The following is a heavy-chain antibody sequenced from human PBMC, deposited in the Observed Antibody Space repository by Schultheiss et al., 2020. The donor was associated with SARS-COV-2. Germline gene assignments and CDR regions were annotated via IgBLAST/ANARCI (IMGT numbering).Heavy chain of an antibody. J-gene: IGHJ4*02. V-gene: IGHV3-15*01. CDR1: GFTFSNAW. CDR3: AKEKVTTVTSPFDY. D-gene: IGHD4-17*01. CDR2: IKSKTDGGTT. Sequence: GGSLRLSCAASGFTFSNAWMSWVRQAPGKGLEWVGRIKSKTDGGTTDYAAPVKGRFTISRDNSKNTLYLQMNSLRAEDTAVYYCAKEKVTTVTSPFDYWGQGTLVTVSS.